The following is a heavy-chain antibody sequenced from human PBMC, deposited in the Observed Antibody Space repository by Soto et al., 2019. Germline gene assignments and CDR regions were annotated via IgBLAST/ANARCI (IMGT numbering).Heavy chain of an antibody. Sequence: SGPTLVNPTQTLTLTCTFSGFSLSTSGMRVSWIRQPPGKALEWLARIDWDDDKFYSTSLKTRLTISKDTSKNQVVLTMTNMDPVDKATYYCARTIIFNSSGYYYPFDYWGQGTLVTVSS. V-gene: IGHV2-70*04. J-gene: IGHJ4*02. CDR3: ARTIIFNSSGYYYPFDY. CDR1: GFSLSTSGMR. CDR2: IDWDDDK. D-gene: IGHD3-22*01.